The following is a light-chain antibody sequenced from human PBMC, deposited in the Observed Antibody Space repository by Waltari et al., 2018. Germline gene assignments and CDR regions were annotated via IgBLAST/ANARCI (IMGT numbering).Light chain of an antibody. CDR3: QQSYSTPQT. Sequence: DIQMTQSPSSLSASVGDRVTITCRASQTISNYLNWYQQKPGKAPNLLVDAASSLQSGVPSRFSGSGSGTDFTLTISSLQPEDFATYYCQQSYSTPQTFGQGTKVEIK. CDR2: AAS. J-gene: IGKJ1*01. V-gene: IGKV1-39*01. CDR1: QTISNY.